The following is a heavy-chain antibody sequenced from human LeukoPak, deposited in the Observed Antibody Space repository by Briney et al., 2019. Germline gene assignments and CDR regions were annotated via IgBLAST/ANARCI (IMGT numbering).Heavy chain of an antibody. Sequence: SETLSLTCAVSGGSISSSNWWSWVRQPPGKGLEWIGEIYHSGSTNYNPSLKSRVTISVDKSKNQFSLKLSSVTAADTAVYYCARGHCSGGSCYSYYLDYWGQGTLVTVSS. CDR2: IYHSGST. CDR3: ARGHCSGGSCYSYYLDY. D-gene: IGHD2-15*01. J-gene: IGHJ4*02. CDR1: GGSISSSNW. V-gene: IGHV4-4*02.